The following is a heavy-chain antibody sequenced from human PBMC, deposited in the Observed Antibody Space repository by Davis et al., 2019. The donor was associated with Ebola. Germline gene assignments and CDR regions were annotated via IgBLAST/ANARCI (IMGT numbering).Heavy chain of an antibody. CDR2: IKTNADGGTV. V-gene: IGHV3-15*01. CDR1: GFTFSNAW. D-gene: IGHD3-16*01. J-gene: IGHJ6*02. Sequence: GESLKISCVASGFTFSNAWMAWVRQAPGRGLEWVGCIKTNADGGTVAYAAPVKGRFTISRDDAEQTLFLKMNSLKTEDTAIYYCTTDPGMMITFGGVVNHYGMDVWGQGTTVTVSS. CDR3: TTDPGMMITFGGVVNHYGMDV.